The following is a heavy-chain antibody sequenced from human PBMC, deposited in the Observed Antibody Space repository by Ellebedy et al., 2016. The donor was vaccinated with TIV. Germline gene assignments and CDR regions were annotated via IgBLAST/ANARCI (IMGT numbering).Heavy chain of an antibody. Sequence: MPGRSLRLSCTLSGGSISSPSYYWGWLRQPPGKGLEWIGRIYYSGSTYYNPSLNSRVTMSGDTSQNQSSLELSSVTAADTAVYYCARDHQTGLRPHGFDYWGQGILVTVSS. CDR1: GGSISSPSYY. CDR2: IYYSGST. CDR3: ARDHQTGLRPHGFDY. J-gene: IGHJ4*02. V-gene: IGHV4-39*07. D-gene: IGHD1-14*01.